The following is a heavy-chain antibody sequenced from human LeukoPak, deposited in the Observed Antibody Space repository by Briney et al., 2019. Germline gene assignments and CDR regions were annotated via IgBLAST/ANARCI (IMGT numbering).Heavy chain of an antibody. CDR3: AANYGSGVMNWFDP. V-gene: IGHV1-8*01. J-gene: IGHJ5*02. CDR1: GYTFTSYD. Sequence: GASVKVSCKASGYTFTSYDINWVRQATGQGLEWMGWMNPNSGNTGYAQKFQGRVTMTRNTSISTAYMELRSLRSDDTAVYYCAANYGSGVMNWFDPWGQGTLVTVSS. CDR2: MNPNSGNT. D-gene: IGHD3-10*01.